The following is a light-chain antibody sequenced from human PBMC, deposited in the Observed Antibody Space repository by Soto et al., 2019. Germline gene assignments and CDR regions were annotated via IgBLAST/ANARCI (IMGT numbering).Light chain of an antibody. CDR2: DAS. V-gene: IGKV3-20*01. CDR1: QSVSSRY. J-gene: IGKJ4*01. Sequence: EMAFTQSPLTLSLSEVARPTLCARASQSVSSRYLAWYQQKPAQAPRLLICDASSRATGIPDSFSGSGSGTDFTLTISRLDPEDFAVYYCKQYGSSVTCGGGTKGDIK. CDR3: KQYGSSVT.